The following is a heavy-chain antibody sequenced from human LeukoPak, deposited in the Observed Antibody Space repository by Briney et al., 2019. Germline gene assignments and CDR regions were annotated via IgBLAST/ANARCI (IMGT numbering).Heavy chain of an antibody. J-gene: IGHJ5*02. CDR1: GGSISSGGYF. V-gene: IGHV4-30-2*01. CDR3: ARAEWFGEALGFDP. CDR2: IYHSGST. D-gene: IGHD3-10*01. Sequence: SETLSLTCAVSGGSISSGGYFWSWIRQPPGKGLEWIGYIYHSGSTYYNPSLKSRVTISVDRSKNQFSLKLSSVTAADTAVYYCARAEWFGEALGFDPWGQGTLVTVSS.